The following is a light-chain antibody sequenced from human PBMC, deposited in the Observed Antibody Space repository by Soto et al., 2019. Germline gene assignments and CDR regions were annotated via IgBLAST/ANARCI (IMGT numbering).Light chain of an antibody. CDR3: QQYNSYSPIT. J-gene: IGKJ5*01. CDR1: QSISIW. V-gene: IGKV1-5*03. Sequence: DIQMTQSPSTLSESVGDRVTITCRASQSISIWLAWYQQKPGKAPKLLIYKASNLESGVPSRFSGSGSGTDVTLTISSLQPDDFATYYCQQYNSYSPITFGQGTRLEIK. CDR2: KAS.